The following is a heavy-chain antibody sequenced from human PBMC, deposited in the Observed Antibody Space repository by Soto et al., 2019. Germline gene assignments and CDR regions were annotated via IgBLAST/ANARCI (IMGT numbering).Heavy chain of an antibody. J-gene: IGHJ6*02. CDR3: THMTGSGLYGMDV. CDR2: ICSNDDK. Sequence: SGPTVLNPAQTLTLTCTFSGFTLSTSTVGVGCVRRPPGKALAAAALICSNDDKRVSTSVKSRLTITKDTSKNQVVLTMTNMDPVDTATYYCTHMTGSGLYGMDVWGQVT. V-gene: IGHV2-5*01. CDR1: GFTLSTSTVG. D-gene: IGHD3-10*01.